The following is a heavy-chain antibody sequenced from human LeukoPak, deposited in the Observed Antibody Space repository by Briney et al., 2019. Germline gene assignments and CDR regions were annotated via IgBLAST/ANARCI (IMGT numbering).Heavy chain of an antibody. D-gene: IGHD3-3*01. CDR2: IIPIFGTA. CDR3: ARKGITIFGVVVDAFDI. CDR1: GGTFSSYA. Sequence: SVKVSCKASGGTFSSYAIGWVRQAPGQGLEWMGGIIPIFGTANYAQKFQGRVTITADESTSTAYMELSSLRSEDTAVYYCARKGITIFGVVVDAFDIWGQGTMVTVSS. J-gene: IGHJ3*02. V-gene: IGHV1-69*13.